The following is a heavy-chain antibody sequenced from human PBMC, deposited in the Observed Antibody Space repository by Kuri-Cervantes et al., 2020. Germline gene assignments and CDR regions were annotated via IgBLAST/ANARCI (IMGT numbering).Heavy chain of an antibody. V-gene: IGHV4-59*04. CDR1: GGSISSYY. J-gene: IGHJ4*02. CDR3: ARRGSGWSLVY. CDR2: IYYSGST. Sequence: SETLSLTCTVSGGSISSYYWSWIRQPPGKGLEWIGSIYYSGSTYYNLSLKSRVTISVDTSKNQFSLKLSSVTAADTAVYYCARRGSGWSLVYWGQGTLVTVSS. D-gene: IGHD6-19*01.